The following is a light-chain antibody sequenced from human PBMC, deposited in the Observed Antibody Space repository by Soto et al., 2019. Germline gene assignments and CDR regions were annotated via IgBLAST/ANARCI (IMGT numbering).Light chain of an antibody. CDR2: GAS. V-gene: IGKV3-20*01. CDR3: QQYGSTPLT. Sequence: EIVLTQSPGTLSVSPGERATLSCRASQSVSSSYLAWYQQKPGQAPRLLIYGASSRATGIPDRFSGSGSGTNFTQTISRLEHEDFAVYNCQQYGSTPLTFGGGTQVAIK. J-gene: IGKJ4*01. CDR1: QSVSSSY.